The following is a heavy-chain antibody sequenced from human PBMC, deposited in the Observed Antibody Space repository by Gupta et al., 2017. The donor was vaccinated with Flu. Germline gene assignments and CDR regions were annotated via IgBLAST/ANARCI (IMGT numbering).Heavy chain of an antibody. V-gene: IGHV3-33*01. Sequence: QVQLVESGGGVVQPGRSLRLSCAASGFTFSSYGMHWVRQAPGKGLEWVAVIWYDGSNKYYADSVKGRFTISRDNSKNTLYLQMNSLRAEDTAVYYCARDRFPLEWLLDAFDIWGQGTMVTVSS. J-gene: IGHJ3*02. D-gene: IGHD3-3*01. CDR2: IWYDGSNK. CDR1: GFTFSSYG. CDR3: ARDRFPLEWLLDAFDI.